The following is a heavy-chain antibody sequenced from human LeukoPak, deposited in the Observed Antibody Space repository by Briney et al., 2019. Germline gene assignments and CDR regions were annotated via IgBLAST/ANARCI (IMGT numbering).Heavy chain of an antibody. CDR2: ISFSGTTT. V-gene: IGHV3-23*01. D-gene: IGHD2-2*01. CDR3: ARDPTELQLLSYYFDY. Sequence: GGSLRLSCAASGITFSSYSMSWVRQAPGKGLEWVSSISFSGTTTYYADSVKGRFTVYRDNSKNTLYLQMDGLRAEDTAVYYCARDPTELQLLSYYFDYWGQGTLVAVSS. CDR1: GITFSSYS. J-gene: IGHJ4*02.